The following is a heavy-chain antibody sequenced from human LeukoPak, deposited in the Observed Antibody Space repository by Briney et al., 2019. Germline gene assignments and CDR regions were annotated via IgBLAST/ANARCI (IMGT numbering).Heavy chain of an antibody. CDR3: ARGRIKGRDGYNGDY. J-gene: IGHJ4*02. V-gene: IGHV4-39*01. CDR1: GGSISSSSYY. CDR2: IYFSGST. D-gene: IGHD5-24*01. Sequence: SETLSLTCTVSGGSISSSSYYWGWIRQPPGKGLEWIGTIYFSGSTYYNPSLKSRVTISEDTSKNQFSLKLSSVTAADTAVYYCARGRIKGRDGYNGDYWGQGTLVTVST.